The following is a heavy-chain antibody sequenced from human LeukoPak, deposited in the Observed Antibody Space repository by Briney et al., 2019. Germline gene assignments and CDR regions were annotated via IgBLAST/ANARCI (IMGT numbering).Heavy chain of an antibody. CDR3: ARAQVRFLEWLFSPFDY. CDR1: GGTFSSYA. D-gene: IGHD3-3*01. J-gene: IGHJ4*02. CDR2: IIPIFGTA. Sequence: SVKVSCKASGGTFSSYAVSWVRQAPGQGLEWMGGIIPIFGTANYAQKFQGRVTITADESTSTAYMELSSLRSGDTAVYYCARAQVRFLEWLFSPFDYWGQGTLVTVSS. V-gene: IGHV1-69*13.